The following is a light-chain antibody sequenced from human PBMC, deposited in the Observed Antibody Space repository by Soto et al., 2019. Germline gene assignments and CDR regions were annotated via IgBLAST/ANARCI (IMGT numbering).Light chain of an antibody. Sequence: EIVLTQSPATLSLSPGERATLSCRASQSVSSNFLAWYQQKPGQAPRLLIYYISTRATGIPARFSGSGSGTEFTLTINSLQAEDSAVYYCQQHNQWPITFGQGTRLEIK. CDR2: YIS. J-gene: IGKJ5*01. CDR3: QQHNQWPIT. CDR1: QSVSSN. V-gene: IGKV3D-15*01.